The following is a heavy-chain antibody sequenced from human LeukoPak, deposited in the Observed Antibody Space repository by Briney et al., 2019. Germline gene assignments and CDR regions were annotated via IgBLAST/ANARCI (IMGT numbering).Heavy chain of an antibody. J-gene: IGHJ5*02. Sequence: SETLSLTCTVSGGSISTSYSWGWIRQPPGKGLEWIGSGYYSGSTYYNPSLKSRITISVDTSKNQFSLKLSSVTAADTAVYYCARGVGATPSGWFDPWGQGTLVTVSS. CDR3: ARGVGATPSGWFDP. V-gene: IGHV4-39*01. CDR1: GGSISTSYS. D-gene: IGHD1-26*01. CDR2: GYYSGST.